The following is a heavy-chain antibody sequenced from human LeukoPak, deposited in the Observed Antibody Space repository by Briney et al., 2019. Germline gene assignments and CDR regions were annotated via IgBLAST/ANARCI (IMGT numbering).Heavy chain of an antibody. J-gene: IGHJ5*02. CDR3: ARQGGGKFDP. Sequence: GESLKISCKASGYSFTNYWIXWVRXMPGKXLEWMGIVYPGDFETRYSPSFPGQVTISADKSINTAYLQWNSLKASDTAIYYCARQGGGKFDPWGQGTLVTVSS. CDR2: VYPGDFET. V-gene: IGHV5-51*01. CDR1: GYSFTNYW. D-gene: IGHD3-16*01.